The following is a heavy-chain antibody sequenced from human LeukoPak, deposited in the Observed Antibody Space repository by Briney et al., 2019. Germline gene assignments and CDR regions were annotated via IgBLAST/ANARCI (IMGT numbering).Heavy chain of an antibody. V-gene: IGHV3-7*03. D-gene: IGHD3-16*01. J-gene: IGHJ4*02. CDR3: ARLVHSGVGEDDY. Sequence: GGSLRLSCAASGFTFSSYGMSWVRQAPGKGLEWVANIKQDGSEKNYVDSVKGRFTISRDNAKNSLYLQMNSLRAEDTAVYYCARLVHSGVGEDDYWGQGTLVTVSS. CDR2: IKQDGSEK. CDR1: GFTFSSYG.